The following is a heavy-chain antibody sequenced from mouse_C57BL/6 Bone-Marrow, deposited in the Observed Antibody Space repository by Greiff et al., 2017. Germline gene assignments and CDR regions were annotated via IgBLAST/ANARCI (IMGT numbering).Heavy chain of an antibody. V-gene: IGHV1-82*01. J-gene: IGHJ3*01. D-gene: IGHD4-1*01. CDR3: AREVLGKAWLAY. CDR1: GYAFSSSW. CDR2: IYPGDGDT. Sequence: QVQLQQSGPELVKPGASVKISCKASGYAFSSSWMNWVKQRPGKGLEWIGRIYPGDGDTNYNGKFKGKATLTADKSSSTAYMQLSSLTSEDSAVYFCAREVLGKAWLAYWGQGTLVTVSA.